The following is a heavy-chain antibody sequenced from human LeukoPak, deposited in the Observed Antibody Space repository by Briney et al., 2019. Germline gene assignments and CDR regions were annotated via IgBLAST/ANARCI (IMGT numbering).Heavy chain of an antibody. V-gene: IGHV3-21*01. CDR2: ISSSSSYI. CDR1: GFTFSSYE. Sequence: PGGSLRLSCAASGFTFSSYEMNWVRQAPGKGLEWVSSISSSSSYIYYADSVKGRFTISRDNAKNSLYLQMNSLRAEDTAVYYCARGTAAGDYWGQGTLVTVSS. D-gene: IGHD6-13*01. CDR3: ARGTAAGDY. J-gene: IGHJ4*02.